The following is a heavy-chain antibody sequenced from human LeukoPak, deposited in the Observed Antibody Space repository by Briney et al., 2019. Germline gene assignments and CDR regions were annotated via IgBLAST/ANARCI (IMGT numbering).Heavy chain of an antibody. V-gene: IGHV4-39*01. J-gene: IGHJ4*02. CDR2: IYYGGST. D-gene: IGHD1-26*01. Sequence: PSETLSLTCTVSGDSISSDIYSWGWIRQPPGKGLEWIGTIYYGGSTYSNPSLKSRVTISVDTSKNPFSLNLSSVTAADTAVYYCARLYSGSYYERDYWGQGTLVTVSS. CDR1: GDSISSDIYS. CDR3: ARLYSGSYYERDY.